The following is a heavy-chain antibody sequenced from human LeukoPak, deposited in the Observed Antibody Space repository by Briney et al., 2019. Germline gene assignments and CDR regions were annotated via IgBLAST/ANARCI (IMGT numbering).Heavy chain of an antibody. D-gene: IGHD3-10*01. CDR2: ISGSGGIT. CDR3: ARGRGLIIPLDY. J-gene: IGHJ4*02. V-gene: IGHV3-23*01. Sequence: GGSRRLSCAASGFTFSSYVMSWVRQAPGKGQEWVPGISGSGGITYYADSVKGRFTISRDNSKNTLYLQMNSLRAEDTAVYYCARGRGLIIPLDYWGQGTLVTVSS. CDR1: GFTFSSYV.